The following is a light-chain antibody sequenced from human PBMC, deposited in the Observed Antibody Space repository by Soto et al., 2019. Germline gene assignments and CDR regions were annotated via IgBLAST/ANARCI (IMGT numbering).Light chain of an antibody. CDR1: QSVGGD. Sequence: EIVMTQSPVTLSVSPGERATLACRASQSVGGDLAWYQQIPGQAPRLLIYGAVTRATGVAARCSGGGSGTEFSLTVDSLQSDDLAIYYCQQYYAWPRTFGQGTKLEI. CDR2: GAV. J-gene: IGKJ2*01. V-gene: IGKV3-15*01. CDR3: QQYYAWPRT.